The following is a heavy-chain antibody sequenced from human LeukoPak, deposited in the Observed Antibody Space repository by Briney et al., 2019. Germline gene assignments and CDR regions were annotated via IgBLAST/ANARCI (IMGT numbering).Heavy chain of an antibody. CDR3: ARARQQLVPNWLYP. V-gene: IGHV1-18*01. D-gene: IGHD6-13*01. CDR2: ISAYNGNT. J-gene: IGHJ5*02. CDR1: GYIFPSSG. Sequence: ASVKVSCNVSGYIFPSSGISWVRQAPGQGLEWMGWISAYNGNTNYAQKLQGRVTMTTDTSTSTAYMELRSLRSDDTAVYYCARARQQLVPNWLYPWGQGTLVTVSS.